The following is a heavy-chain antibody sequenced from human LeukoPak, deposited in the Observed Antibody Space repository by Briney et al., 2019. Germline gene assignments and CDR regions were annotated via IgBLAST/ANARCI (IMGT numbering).Heavy chain of an antibody. CDR3: ARDRYYDFWSGYRGGFDY. CDR1: GGSISSYY. D-gene: IGHD3-3*01. Sequence: PSETLSLTCTVSGGSISSYYWSWIRQPPGKGLEWIGSIYYSGSTYYNPSLKSRVTISVDTSKNQFSLKLSSVTAADTAVYYCARDRYYDFWSGYRGGFDYWGQGTLVTVSS. V-gene: IGHV4-59*12. J-gene: IGHJ4*02. CDR2: IYYSGST.